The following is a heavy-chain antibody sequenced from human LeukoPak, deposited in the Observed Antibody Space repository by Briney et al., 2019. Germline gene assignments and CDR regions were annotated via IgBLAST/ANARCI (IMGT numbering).Heavy chain of an antibody. CDR1: GYTFTSYG. D-gene: IGHD3-3*01. J-gene: IGHJ4*02. CDR3: ARDDRDFYDFWRPFDY. V-gene: IGHV1-18*01. CDR2: ISAYNGNT. Sequence: ASVKVSCKASGYTFTSYGISWVRQPPGQGLEWMGWISAYNGNTNYAQKLQGRVTMTTDTSASTAYMELRSLRSDDTAVYYCARDDRDFYDFWRPFDYWGQGTLVTVSS.